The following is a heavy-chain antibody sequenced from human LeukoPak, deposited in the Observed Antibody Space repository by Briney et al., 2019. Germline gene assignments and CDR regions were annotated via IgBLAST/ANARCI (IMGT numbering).Heavy chain of an antibody. CDR1: GFTVNSNY. Sequence: GGSLRLSCAASGFTVNSNYMSWVRQAPGKVLEWVSVIYSGGSTYYADSVKGRFTISGDNSKNTLYLQMNSLRAEDTAVYYCARSNRDGYNGFFDYWGQGTLVTVSS. J-gene: IGHJ4*02. D-gene: IGHD5-24*01. CDR2: IYSGGST. V-gene: IGHV3-53*01. CDR3: ARSNRDGYNGFFDY.